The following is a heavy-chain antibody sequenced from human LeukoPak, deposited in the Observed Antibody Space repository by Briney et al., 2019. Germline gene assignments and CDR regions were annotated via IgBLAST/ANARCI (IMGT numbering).Heavy chain of an antibody. CDR1: GGSISSGGYS. J-gene: IGHJ3*02. Sequence: PSETLSLTCAVSGGSISSGGYSWSWIRQPPGKGLEWIGYIYHSGSTYYNPSLKSRVTISVDRSKNQFSLKLSSVTAADTAVYYCARDVNYGAFDIWGQGTMVTVSS. D-gene: IGHD4-11*01. CDR2: IYHSGST. CDR3: ARDVNYGAFDI. V-gene: IGHV4-30-2*01.